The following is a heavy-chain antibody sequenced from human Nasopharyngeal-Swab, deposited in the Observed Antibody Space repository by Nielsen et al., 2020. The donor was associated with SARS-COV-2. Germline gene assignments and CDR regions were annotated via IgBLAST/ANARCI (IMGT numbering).Heavy chain of an antibody. V-gene: IGHV4-34*01. J-gene: IGHJ4*02. D-gene: IGHD2-2*01. Sequence: RQAPGKGLGWIGEINHSGSTNYNPSLKSRVTISVDTSKNQFSLKLSSVTAADTAVYYCARGSVVPAAPAVDYFDYWGQGTLVTVSS. CDR2: INHSGST. CDR3: ARGSVVPAAPAVDYFDY.